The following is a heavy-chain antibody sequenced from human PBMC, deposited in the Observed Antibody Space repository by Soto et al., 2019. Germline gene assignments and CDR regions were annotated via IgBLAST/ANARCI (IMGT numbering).Heavy chain of an antibody. D-gene: IGHD2-21*01. CDR1: GFIFDEFA. Sequence: EVQLVESGGGLVQPGRSLRLSCVASGFIFDEFAIHWVRQAPGKGLEWVSGISCDSGSINYADSVRGRFTISRDNAKNSLYLHMTSLGSEDTAFYYCAKIVTRHSLVPVFDQWGQGALVTVSS. CDR2: ISCDSGSI. V-gene: IGHV3-9*01. CDR3: AKIVTRHSLVPVFDQ. J-gene: IGHJ4*02.